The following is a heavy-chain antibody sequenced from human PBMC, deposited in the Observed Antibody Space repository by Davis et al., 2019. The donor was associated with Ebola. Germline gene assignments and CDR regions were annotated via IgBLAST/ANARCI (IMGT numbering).Heavy chain of an antibody. CDR1: GFTFSSYG. CDR2: IWYDGSNK. Sequence: GGSLKISCAASGFTFSSYGMHWVRQAPGKGLEWVAVIWYDGSNKYYADSVKGRFTISRDNSKNTLYLQMNSLRAEDTAVYYCARDYGGRWLQSPDYWGQGTLVTVSS. J-gene: IGHJ4*02. CDR3: ARDYGGRWLQSPDY. D-gene: IGHD5-24*01. V-gene: IGHV3-33*01.